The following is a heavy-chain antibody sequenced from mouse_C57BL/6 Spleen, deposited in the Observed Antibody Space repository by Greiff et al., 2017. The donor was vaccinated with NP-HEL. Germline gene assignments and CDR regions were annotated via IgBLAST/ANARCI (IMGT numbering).Heavy chain of an antibody. CDR2: IDPETGGT. CDR1: GYTFTDYE. V-gene: IGHV1-15*01. CDR3: TRWYYYGSSPFDY. Sequence: VQLQQSGAELVRPGASVTLSCKASGYTFTDYEMHWVKQTPVHGLEWIGAIDPETGGTAYNQKFKGKAILTADKSSSTAYMELRSLTSEDSAVYYCTRWYYYGSSPFDYWGQGTTLTVSS. J-gene: IGHJ2*01. D-gene: IGHD1-1*01.